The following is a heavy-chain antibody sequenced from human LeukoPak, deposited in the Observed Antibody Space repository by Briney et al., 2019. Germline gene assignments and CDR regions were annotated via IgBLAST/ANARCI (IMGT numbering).Heavy chain of an antibody. CDR1: GYTFTSYA. CDR3: ARGYGPGSSYSSGWYWYYYYYMDV. CDR2: IKTNTGNP. Sequence: ASVKVSCKASGYTFTSYAMNWVRQAPGQGLEWMGWIKTNTGNPTYAQGFTGRFVFSLDTSVSTAYLQISSLKAEDTAVYYCARGYGPGSSYSSGWYWYYYYYMDVWGKGTTVTVSS. D-gene: IGHD6-19*01. J-gene: IGHJ6*03. V-gene: IGHV7-4-1*02.